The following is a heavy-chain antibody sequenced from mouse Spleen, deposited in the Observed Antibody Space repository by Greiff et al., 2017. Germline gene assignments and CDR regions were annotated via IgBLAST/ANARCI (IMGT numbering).Heavy chain of an antibody. CDR1: GFTFSSYA. D-gene: IGHD1-1*01. CDR2: ISSGGSYT. Sequence: EVQRVESGGGLVKPGGSLKLSCAASGFTFSSYAMSWVRQTPEKRLEWVATISSGGSYTYYPDSVKGRFTISRDNAKNTLYLQMSSLRSEDTAMYYCARQGGSSHDYWGQGTTLTVSS. CDR3: ARQGGSSHDY. V-gene: IGHV5-9-3*01. J-gene: IGHJ2*01.